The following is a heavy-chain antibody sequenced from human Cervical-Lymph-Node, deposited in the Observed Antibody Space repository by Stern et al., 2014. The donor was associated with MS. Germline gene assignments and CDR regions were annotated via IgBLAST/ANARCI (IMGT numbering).Heavy chain of an antibody. CDR3: ASYAMDV. CDR1: GFTFSGYA. J-gene: IGHJ6*02. V-gene: IGHV3-30*04. CDR2: ISYDGSNT. Sequence: DQLVESGGGVVQPGRSLRLSCAASGFTFSGYAMHWVRQAPGKGLEWVAVISYDGSNTYYADSVKGRFTISRDNSKNTLFLQMDSLRIEDTAVYYCASYAMDVWGQATTVTVSS.